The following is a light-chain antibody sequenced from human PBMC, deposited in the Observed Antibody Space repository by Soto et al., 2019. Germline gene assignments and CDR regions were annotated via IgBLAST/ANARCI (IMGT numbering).Light chain of an antibody. V-gene: IGKV1-39*01. J-gene: IGKJ1*01. CDR1: QSISSY. Sequence: DIQMTQSPPTLSASVGDRVTITCRASQSISSYLNWYQQKPGKAPNLLIYAASSLQSGVPSRSSGSGSGTEFTLTISRLEPEDFVVYYCQQYGRSPTFGQGTKVDIK. CDR3: QQYGRSPT. CDR2: AAS.